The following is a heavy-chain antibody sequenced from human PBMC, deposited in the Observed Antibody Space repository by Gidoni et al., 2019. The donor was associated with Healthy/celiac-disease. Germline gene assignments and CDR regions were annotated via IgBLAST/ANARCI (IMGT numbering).Heavy chain of an antibody. J-gene: IGHJ4*02. CDR1: GFTLSSYY. V-gene: IGHV3-23*01. CDR3: AKSGVVVPAAPHPPGYSSSWSFSYFDY. CDR2: ISGSGGST. Sequence: EVQLLESGGGLVQPGGSLRLSCAASGFTLSSYYMSWVRPAPGKGLEWGAAISGSGGSTYYSDSVKGRLTISRDNSKNTLYLQVNSRRADDTAVYYCAKSGVVVPAAPHPPGYSSSWSFSYFDYWGQGTLVTVSS. D-gene: IGHD6-13*01.